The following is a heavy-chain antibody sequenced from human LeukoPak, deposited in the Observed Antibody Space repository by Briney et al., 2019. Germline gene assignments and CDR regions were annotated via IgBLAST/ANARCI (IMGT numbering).Heavy chain of an antibody. CDR3: ARRTLDTAMVYLDY. J-gene: IGHJ4*02. D-gene: IGHD5-18*01. CDR2: IYYSGST. V-gene: IGHV4-39*07. CDR1: GGSISSSIYY. Sequence: SETLSLTCTVSGGSISSSIYYWGWIRQPPGKGLEWIGSIYYSGSTYYNPSLKSRVTISVDTSKNQFSLKLSSVTAADTAVYYCARRTLDTAMVYLDYWGQGTLVTVSS.